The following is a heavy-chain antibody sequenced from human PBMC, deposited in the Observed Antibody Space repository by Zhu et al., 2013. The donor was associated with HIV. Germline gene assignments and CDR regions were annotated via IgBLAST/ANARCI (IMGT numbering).Heavy chain of an antibody. V-gene: IGHV1-46*01. D-gene: IGHD2-8*01. Sequence: QVQLVQSGAEVKKPGASVKVSCKASGYTLTSYYMHWVRQAPGQGLEWMGIINPSGGSTSYAQKFQGRVTMTRDTSTTTVYMELSSLRSEDTAVYYCATYCTNGVCFDYWGQGTLVTVSS. CDR2: INPSGGST. CDR1: GYTLTSYY. J-gene: IGHJ4*02. CDR3: ATYCTNGVCFDY.